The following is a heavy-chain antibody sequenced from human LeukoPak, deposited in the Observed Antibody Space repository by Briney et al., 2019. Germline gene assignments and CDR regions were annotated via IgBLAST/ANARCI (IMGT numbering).Heavy chain of an antibody. CDR3: ARMHLVVPAAMRPFDY. Sequence: PSETLSLTCAVYGGSFSGYYWSWIRQPPGKGLERIGEINHSGSTNYNPSLKSRVTISVDTSKNQFSLKLSSVTAADTAVYYCARMHLVVPAAMRPFDYWGKGTLVTVSS. J-gene: IGHJ4*02. CDR2: INHSGST. V-gene: IGHV4-34*01. CDR1: GGSFSGYY. D-gene: IGHD2-2*01.